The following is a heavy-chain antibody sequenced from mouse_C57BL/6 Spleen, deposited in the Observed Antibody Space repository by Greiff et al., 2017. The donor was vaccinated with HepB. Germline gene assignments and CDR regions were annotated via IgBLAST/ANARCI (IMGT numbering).Heavy chain of an antibody. CDR2: INPSTGGT. Sequence: VQLQQSGPELVKPGASVKISCKASGYSFTGYYMNWVKQSPEKSLEWIGEINPSTGGTTYNQKFKAKATLTVDKSSSTAYMQLKSLTSEDSAVYYCARPLLRSYAMDYWGQGTSVTVSS. D-gene: IGHD1-1*01. V-gene: IGHV1-42*01. CDR1: GYSFTGYY. J-gene: IGHJ4*01. CDR3: ARPLLRSYAMDY.